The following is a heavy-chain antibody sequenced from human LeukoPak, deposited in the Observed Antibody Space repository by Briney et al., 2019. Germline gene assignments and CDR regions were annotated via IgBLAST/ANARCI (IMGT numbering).Heavy chain of an antibody. D-gene: IGHD6-19*01. V-gene: IGHV4-39*01. CDR3: ARQVIIAVAGRKDY. CDR2: IYYSGST. J-gene: IGHJ4*02. CDR1: GGSISSSSYY. Sequence: SETLSLTCTVSGGSISSSSYYWGWVRQPPGKGLEWIGSIYYSGSTYYNPSLKSRVTISVDTSKNQFSLKLSSVTAADTAVYYCARQVIIAVAGRKDYWGQGTLVTVSS.